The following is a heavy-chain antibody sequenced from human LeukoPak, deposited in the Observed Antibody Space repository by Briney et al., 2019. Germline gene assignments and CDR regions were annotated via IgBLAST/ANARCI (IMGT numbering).Heavy chain of an antibody. J-gene: IGHJ4*02. Sequence: PGGSLRLSCAASGFTFSSYWMHWVRQAPGKGLVCVSRINSDGSSTTYADAVKGRFTISRDNAKNTLYVQMNSLRAEDTAVYYCARDSDSSGYYSFDYWGQGILVTVSS. CDR1: GFTFSSYW. D-gene: IGHD3-22*01. CDR2: INSDGSST. CDR3: ARDSDSSGYYSFDY. V-gene: IGHV3-74*01.